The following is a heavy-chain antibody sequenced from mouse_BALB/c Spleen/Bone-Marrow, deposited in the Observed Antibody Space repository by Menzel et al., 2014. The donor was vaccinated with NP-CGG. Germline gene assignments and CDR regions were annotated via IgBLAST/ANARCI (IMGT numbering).Heavy chain of an antibody. Sequence: VQRVESGPGLVAPSQSLFITCTVSGFSLTDSGASWIRQPPGKGLEWLGIIWGGGSTYYNSDFKSRVNISKDNSKSQVFLKLNSLQTEDTAMYCCAKLSTMITTFAYWGQGALVTISA. V-gene: IGHV2-6-5*01. J-gene: IGHJ3*01. D-gene: IGHD2-4*01. CDR3: AKLSTMITTFAY. CDR2: IWGGGST. CDR1: GFSLTDSG.